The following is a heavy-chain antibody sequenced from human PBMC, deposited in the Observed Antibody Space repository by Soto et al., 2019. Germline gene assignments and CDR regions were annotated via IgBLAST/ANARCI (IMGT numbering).Heavy chain of an antibody. J-gene: IGHJ5*02. CDR3: ARDSSYSGSYYNWFDP. V-gene: IGHV4-59*01. CDR2: IYDSGST. D-gene: IGHD1-26*01. Sequence: SETLSLTCTVSGGSISSYYWSWIRQPPGKGLEWIGYIYDSGSTNYNTSLKSRVTISLDTSKNQFSLKLSSVTDADTAVYYCARDSSYSGSYYNWFDPWGKGTLVNVS. CDR1: GGSISSYY.